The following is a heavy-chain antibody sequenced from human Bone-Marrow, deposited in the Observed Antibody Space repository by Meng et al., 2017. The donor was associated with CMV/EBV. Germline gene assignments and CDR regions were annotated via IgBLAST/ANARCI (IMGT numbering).Heavy chain of an antibody. Sequence: SQTLPLTCTVSGGSVSSGSYYWSWIRQPPGKGLEWIGYIYYSGSTNYNPSLKSRVTISVDTSKNQFSLKLSSVTAADTAVYYCARDPATYDFWSGYIRRDYYYGMDVWGQGTTVTVSS. CDR1: GGSVSSGSYY. D-gene: IGHD3-3*01. V-gene: IGHV4-61*01. CDR3: ARDPATYDFWSGYIRRDYYYGMDV. CDR2: IYYSGST. J-gene: IGHJ6*02.